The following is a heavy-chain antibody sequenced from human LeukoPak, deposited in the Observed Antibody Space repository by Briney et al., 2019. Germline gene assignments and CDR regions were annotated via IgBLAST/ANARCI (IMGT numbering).Heavy chain of an antibody. J-gene: IGHJ5*02. Sequence: SETLSLTCTVSGGSISSSSYYWGWIRQPPGKGLEWIGSIYYSGSTYYNPSLKSRVTISVDTSKNQFSLKLSSVTAADTAVYYCARLRIPAAEAHWFDPWGQGTLVTVSS. CDR3: ARLRIPAAEAHWFDP. CDR2: IYYSGST. V-gene: IGHV4-39*01. D-gene: IGHD6-13*01. CDR1: GGSISSSSYY.